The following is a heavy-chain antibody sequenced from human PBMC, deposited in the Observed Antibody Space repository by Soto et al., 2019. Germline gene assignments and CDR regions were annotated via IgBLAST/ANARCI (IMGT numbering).Heavy chain of an antibody. J-gene: IGHJ4*02. CDR2: VHYSGST. Sequence: SETLSLTCSVSGCSIRSNIDYLGWIRKPPGKGLEWIATVHYSGSTYYTPSLKNRVTISADTSNNQFSLRLNSVTAADTAVYYCARQHYYDSSGYYTWNWGQGTLVTVSS. V-gene: IGHV4-39*01. CDR1: GCSIRSNIDY. CDR3: ARQHYYDSSGYYTWN. D-gene: IGHD3-22*01.